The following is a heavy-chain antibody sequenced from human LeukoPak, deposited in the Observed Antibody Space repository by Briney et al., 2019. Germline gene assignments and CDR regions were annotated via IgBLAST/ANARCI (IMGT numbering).Heavy chain of an antibody. V-gene: IGHV4-39*07. Sequence: SETLSLTCTVSGGSISSSCYYWGWIRQPPGKGLEWIGSIYYSGSTYYNPSLKSRVTISVDTSKNQFSLKLSSVTAADTAVYYCARDLARGYYYDSSGYPFDYWGQGTLVTVSS. J-gene: IGHJ4*02. D-gene: IGHD3-22*01. CDR2: IYYSGST. CDR3: ARDLARGYYYDSSGYPFDY. CDR1: GGSISSSCYY.